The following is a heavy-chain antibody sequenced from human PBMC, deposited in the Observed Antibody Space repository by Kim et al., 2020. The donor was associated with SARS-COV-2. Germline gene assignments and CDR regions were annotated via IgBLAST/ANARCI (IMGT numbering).Heavy chain of an antibody. CDR1: GFTFSSYA. CDR3: AKVGEGKNYYYYYGMDV. Sequence: GGSLRLSCAASGFTFSSYAMSWVRQAPGKGLEWVSAISGSGGSTYYADSVKGRFTISRDNSKNTLYLQMNSLRAEDTAVYYCAKVGEGKNYYYYYGMDVWGQGTTVTVSS. CDR2: ISGSGGST. J-gene: IGHJ6*02. V-gene: IGHV3-23*01. D-gene: IGHD3-16*01.